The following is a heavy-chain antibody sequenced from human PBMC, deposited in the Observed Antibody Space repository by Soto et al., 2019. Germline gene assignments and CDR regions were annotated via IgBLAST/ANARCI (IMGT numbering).Heavy chain of an antibody. D-gene: IGHD5-18*01. J-gene: IGHJ6*02. Sequence: SETLSLTCTVSGGSIRSGGYYWSWVRQNPRRGLEWIGNIYYSGNTYYNPSLKSRLTISVDTSKNQFSLNLSSVTAADTAVYYCARDRLMATAGTARHYFCLDVWDQWTTVTVSS. CDR3: ARDRLMATAGTARHYFCLDV. V-gene: IGHV4-31*03. CDR1: GGSIRSGGYY. CDR2: IYYSGNT.